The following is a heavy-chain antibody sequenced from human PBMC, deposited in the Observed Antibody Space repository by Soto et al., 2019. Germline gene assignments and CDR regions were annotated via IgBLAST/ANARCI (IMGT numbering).Heavy chain of an antibody. CDR2: IYHSGST. V-gene: IGHV4-30-2*01. D-gene: IGHD2-15*01. Sequence: QLQLQESGSGLVKPSQTLSLTCAVSGGSISSGGYSWSWIRQPPGKGLEWIGYIYHSGSTYYNPSLKSRVTISVDRSKNQFSLKLGSVTAADTAVYYCARKRGGYCSGGSCPTYGMDVWGQGTTVTVSS. J-gene: IGHJ6*02. CDR3: ARKRGGYCSGGSCPTYGMDV. CDR1: GGSISSGGYS.